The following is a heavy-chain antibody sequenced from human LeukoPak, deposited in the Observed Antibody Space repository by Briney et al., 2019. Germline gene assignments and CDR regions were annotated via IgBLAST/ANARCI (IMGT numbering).Heavy chain of an antibody. D-gene: IGHD2-21*02. CDR2: ISPSGSTI. CDR3: ARDHRAYCGGDCPSDF. J-gene: IGHJ4*02. V-gene: IGHV3-48*03. CDR1: GFTFSSYE. Sequence: GGSLRLSCAASGFTFSSYEMNWVRQAPGKGLEWVSYISPSGSTIFYADSVKGRFTISRDNAKKSVYLQMNSLRAEDTAVYYCARDHRAYCGGDCPSDFWGQGTLVTVSS.